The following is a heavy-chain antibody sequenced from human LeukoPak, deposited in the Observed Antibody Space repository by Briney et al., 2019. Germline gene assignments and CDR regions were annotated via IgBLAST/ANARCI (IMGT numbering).Heavy chain of an antibody. CDR1: GGSISTNNYY. J-gene: IGHJ6*03. CDR3: ARQPPYSSSWSYYYYYMDV. CDR2: VYYTGTT. V-gene: IGHV4-39*07. D-gene: IGHD6-13*01. Sequence: PSETLSLTCTVSGGSISTNNYYWGWIRQPPGKGLEWIGRVYYTGTTYYNPSLKSRVAISVDTSKNHFSLKLISVTAADTAVYYCARQPPYSSSWSYYYYYMDVWGKGTTVTISS.